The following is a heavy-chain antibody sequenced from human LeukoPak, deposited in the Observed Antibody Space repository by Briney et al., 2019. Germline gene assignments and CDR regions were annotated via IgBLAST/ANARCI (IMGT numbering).Heavy chain of an antibody. Sequence: PGGSLRLSCAASGFTFSSYAMSRVRQAPGKGLEWVSAISGSGGSTYYADSVKGRFTISRDNSKNTLYLQMNSLRAEDTAVYYCARDYYDSSGYAHDYWGQGTLVTVSS. V-gene: IGHV3-23*01. J-gene: IGHJ4*02. D-gene: IGHD3-22*01. CDR3: ARDYYDSSGYAHDY. CDR2: ISGSGGST. CDR1: GFTFSSYA.